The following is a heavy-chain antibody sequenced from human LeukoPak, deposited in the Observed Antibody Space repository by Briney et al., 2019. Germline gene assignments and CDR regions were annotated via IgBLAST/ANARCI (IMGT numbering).Heavy chain of an antibody. D-gene: IGHD3-22*01. Sequence: SETLSLTCTVSGYSISSGYYWGWIRQPPGKGLEWIGSIYHSGSTYYNPSLKSRVTISVDTSKNQFSLKLSSLTAADTAVYYCAREKRDYYDSSGYYLSWFDPWGQGTLVTVSS. CDR3: AREKRDYYDSSGYYLSWFDP. V-gene: IGHV4-38-2*02. J-gene: IGHJ5*02. CDR1: GYSISSGYY. CDR2: IYHSGST.